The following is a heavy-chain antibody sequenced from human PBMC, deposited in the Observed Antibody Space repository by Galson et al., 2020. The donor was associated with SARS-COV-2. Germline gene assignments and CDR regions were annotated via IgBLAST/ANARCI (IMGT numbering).Heavy chain of an antibody. CDR3: ARDHARSLMILRMGRLGDAFDI. V-gene: IGHV1-69*13. CDR2: IIPIFGTA. D-gene: IGHD2-15*01. J-gene: IGHJ3*02. CDR1: GGTFSSYA. Sequence: SVKVSCKASGGTFSSYAISWVRQAPGQGLEWMGGIIPIFGTANYAQKFQGRVTITADESTSTAYMELSSLRSEDTAVYYCARDHARSLMILRMGRLGDAFDIWGQVTMVTVSS.